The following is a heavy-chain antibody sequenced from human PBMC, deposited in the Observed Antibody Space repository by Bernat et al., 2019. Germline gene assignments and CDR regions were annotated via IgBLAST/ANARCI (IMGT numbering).Heavy chain of an antibody. D-gene: IGHD3-9*01. V-gene: IGHV4-39*01. J-gene: IGHJ4*02. CDR2: IYYSGST. Sequence: QLQLQESGPGLVKPSETLSLTCTVSGGSISSSSYYWGWIRQPPGKGLEWIGSIYYSGSTYYNPSLESRVTISVDTSKNQFSLKLSSVTAADTAVYYCASHHYDILTGYYKDYWGQGTLVTVSS. CDR3: ASHHYDILTGYYKDY. CDR1: GGSISSSSYY.